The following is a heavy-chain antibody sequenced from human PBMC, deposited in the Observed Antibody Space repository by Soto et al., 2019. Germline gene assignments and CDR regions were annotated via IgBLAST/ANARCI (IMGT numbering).Heavy chain of an antibody. Sequence: EVQLVESGGGLVQPGGSLRLSCAASGFPFSSFWMHWVRQAPGKGLVWVSRINSDGRSTSYADSVKGRFTISRDNAKNTLDLQMNRLRAGDTAVYYCTSYYGSGSYWPTYWGQGTLVTVSS. CDR3: TSYYGSGSYWPTY. V-gene: IGHV3-74*01. CDR2: INSDGRST. D-gene: IGHD3-10*01. J-gene: IGHJ4*02. CDR1: GFPFSSFW.